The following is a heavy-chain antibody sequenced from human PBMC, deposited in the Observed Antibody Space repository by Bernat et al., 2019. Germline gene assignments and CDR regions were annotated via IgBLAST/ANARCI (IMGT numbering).Heavy chain of an antibody. CDR1: GFTFNNYV. V-gene: IGHV3-33*01. D-gene: IGHD6-13*01. CDR2: IWYDGNNK. J-gene: IGHJ4*02. Sequence: VQLVESGGGVVQPGRSLRLSCAASGFTFNNYVMHWVRQVPGKGLEWVAVIWYDGNNKYYADSVKGRFTISRDNSKNTLYLQMNSLGAEDTAVYYGARRGSSWSFDYWGQGTLVTVSS. CDR3: ARRGSSWSFDY.